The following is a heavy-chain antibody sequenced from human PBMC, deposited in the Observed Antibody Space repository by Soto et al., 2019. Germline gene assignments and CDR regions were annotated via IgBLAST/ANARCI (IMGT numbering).Heavy chain of an antibody. J-gene: IGHJ4*02. CDR3: ARDRLLTTRDFDY. CDR2: INAGSGET. Sequence: QVQLVQSGAEVKEPGASVKLSCKASGYTFTDFSVHWVRQAPRQGLEWLGWINAGSGETTSSQNFQGRVTITRDTSATTVYMDLSSLTSEDTAMYYCARDRLLTTRDFDYWGKGTLVTVSS. V-gene: IGHV1-3*01. D-gene: IGHD3-16*01. CDR1: GYTFTDFS.